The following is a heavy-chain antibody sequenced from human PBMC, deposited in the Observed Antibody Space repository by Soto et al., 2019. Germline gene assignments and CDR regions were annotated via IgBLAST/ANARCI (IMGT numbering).Heavy chain of an antibody. D-gene: IGHD3-10*01. CDR3: AKDRVRGSGTMFSRRIDY. CDR2: ISFDESNE. V-gene: IGHV3-30*18. J-gene: IGHJ4*02. Sequence: QVQLVESGGGVVQPGRSLRLSCVVSGFTFSSSDMHWVRQAPGKGLEWVALISFDESNEYYADFAKGRFTISRDNSKNTLYLQMNSLRGEDTAVYYCAKDRVRGSGTMFSRRIDYWGQGTPVTVST. CDR1: GFTFSSSD.